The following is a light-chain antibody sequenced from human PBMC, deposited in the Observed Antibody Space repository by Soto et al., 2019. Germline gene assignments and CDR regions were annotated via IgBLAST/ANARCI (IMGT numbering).Light chain of an antibody. V-gene: IGKV3-20*01. CDR3: QQYDSSPRT. Sequence: EIVLTQSPGTLSLSPGERATLSCRASQSVSSSYLAWYQQKPGQAPRLLIYGASSSATGIPDRFSGSGSGTDFTLIISRLEPEDFAVYYWQQYDSSPRTFGQGTKVEIK. J-gene: IGKJ1*01. CDR2: GAS. CDR1: QSVSSSY.